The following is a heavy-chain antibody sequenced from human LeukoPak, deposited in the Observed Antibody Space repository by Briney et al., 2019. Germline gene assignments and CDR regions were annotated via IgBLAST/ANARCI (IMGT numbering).Heavy chain of an antibody. V-gene: IGHV4-39*02. CDR1: VGSISSSSYY. CDR3: AREYRGSYDYFDY. Sequence: SETLSLTCTLSVGSISSSSYYWGWIRQPPGKGLEWIGCIYYGGSNYHNPSLKGRSPTSVATSRNHFILKLSSVTARERPVFYCAREYRGSYDYFDYWGQGTLVTVSS. D-gene: IGHD1-26*01. J-gene: IGHJ4*02. CDR2: IYYGGSN.